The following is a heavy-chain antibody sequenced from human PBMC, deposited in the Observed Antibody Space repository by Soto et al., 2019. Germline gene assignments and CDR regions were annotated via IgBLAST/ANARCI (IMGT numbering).Heavy chain of an antibody. J-gene: IGHJ5*01. CDR2: INPSGGST. Sequence: SANLSRKTAGYTDTAYHIHWLRIDPGQGLEWMGIINPSGGSTSYAQKFQGRVTMTRDTSTSTVYMEMSSLKSEDTAVYYCARGSSGSYVNHFDSWGQGTLV. V-gene: IGHV1-46*01. D-gene: IGHD1-26*01. CDR1: GYTDTAYH. CDR3: ARGSSGSYVNHFDS.